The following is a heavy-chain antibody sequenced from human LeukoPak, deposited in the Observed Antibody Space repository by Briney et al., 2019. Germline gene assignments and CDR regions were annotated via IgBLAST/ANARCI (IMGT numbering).Heavy chain of an antibody. CDR1: GYIFTHYW. V-gene: IGHV5-51*01. J-gene: IGHJ4*02. Sequence: GESLKISCQVSGYIFTHYWIGWVRQMPGKGLESMGIIYPADSDTRYNPSFQGQVTFSADKSVNTAYLQWSSLRASDTAIYYCARLSITTSLRLYYFDYWGQGTLVTVPS. CDR3: ARLSITTSLRLYYFDY. D-gene: IGHD2/OR15-2a*01. CDR2: IYPADSDT.